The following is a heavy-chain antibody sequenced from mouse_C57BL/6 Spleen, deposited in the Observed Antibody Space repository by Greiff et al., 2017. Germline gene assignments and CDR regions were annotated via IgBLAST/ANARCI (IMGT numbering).Heavy chain of an antibody. V-gene: IGHV3-6*01. D-gene: IGHD1-2*01. J-gene: IGHJ2*01. CDR1: GYSITSGYY. Sequence: EVQLVESGPGLVKPSQSLSLTCSVTGYSITSGYYWNWIRQFPGNKLEWMGYISYDGSNNYNPSLKNRISITRDTSKNQFFLKLNSVTTEDTATYYCARITAYYFDYWGQGTTLTVSS. CDR2: ISYDGSN. CDR3: ARITAYYFDY.